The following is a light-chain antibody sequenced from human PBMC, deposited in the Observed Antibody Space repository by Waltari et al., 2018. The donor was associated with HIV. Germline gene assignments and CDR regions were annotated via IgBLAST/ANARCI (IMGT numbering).Light chain of an antibody. J-gene: IGKJ2*01. Sequence: DIVMTRSPAILSVSPGERVTLSCRASQSVGSNLAWYQQKLGQPPRLLMYDAATRAAEIPVRFSGSGSGTEFTLTIDSLQSEDFATYYCQQYNIRPRGNTFGQGTKLQIK. CDR1: QSVGSN. V-gene: IGKV3-15*01. CDR3: QQYNIRPRGNT. CDR2: DAA.